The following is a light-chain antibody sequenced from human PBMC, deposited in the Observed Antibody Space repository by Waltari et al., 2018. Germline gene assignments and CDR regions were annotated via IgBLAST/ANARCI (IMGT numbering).Light chain of an antibody. CDR3: SSYAVTTTLL. CDR2: DVK. CDR1: RRDVFGYDY. V-gene: IGLV2-14*03. Sequence: QSVLTQPASVSGSPGQSITIPCTGTRRDVFGYDYVSWYQQQPGKAPKLIIYDVKNRPSGVSNRFSGSKSGDTASLTISGLQAEDEADYYCSSYAVTTTLLFGGGTKLTVL. J-gene: IGLJ2*01.